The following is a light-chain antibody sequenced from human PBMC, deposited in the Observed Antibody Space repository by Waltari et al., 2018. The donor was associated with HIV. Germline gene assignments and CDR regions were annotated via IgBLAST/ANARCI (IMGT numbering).Light chain of an antibody. V-gene: IGLV1-44*01. Sequence: QSVLTQPPSASGTPGQRVTIPSSGSSSHTGSQTVHWYQQLPGTAPKLPSYSNNQRPSGVPDRFSGSKSGTSASLAISGLQSEDEADYYCAAWDDSLNGVVFGGGTKLTVL. CDR3: AAWDDSLNGVV. CDR1: SSHTGSQT. CDR2: SNN. J-gene: IGLJ2*01.